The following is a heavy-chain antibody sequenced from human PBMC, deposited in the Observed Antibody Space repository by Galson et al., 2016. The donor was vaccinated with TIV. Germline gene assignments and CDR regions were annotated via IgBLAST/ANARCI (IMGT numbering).Heavy chain of an antibody. V-gene: IGHV1-69*05. CDR3: ARETPRGGSCYSFDD. D-gene: IGHD2-15*01. CDR2: ILPISATS. CDR1: GGTFNNYA. Sequence: SVKVSCKASGGTFNNYAINWVRQAPGQGLEWMGGILPISATSNYAQQFQGRVTMSTDDSTRTVYMEWRRLISEDPAVYFCARETPRGGSCYSFDDWGQGTLVTVSS. J-gene: IGHJ4*02.